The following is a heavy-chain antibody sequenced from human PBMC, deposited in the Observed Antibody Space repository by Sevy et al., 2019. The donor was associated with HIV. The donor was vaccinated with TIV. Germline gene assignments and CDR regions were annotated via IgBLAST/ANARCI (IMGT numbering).Heavy chain of an antibody. CDR3: AKDRYGDYYYFDY. D-gene: IGHD4-17*01. V-gene: IGHV3-30*18. CDR1: GFTFSSYG. J-gene: IGHJ4*02. CDR2: ISYDGSNK. Sequence: GGSLRLSCAASGFTFSSYGMHWVRQAPGKGLEWVAVISYDGSNKYYADSVKGRFTISRDNSKNTLYLQMNSLRAEDTAVYYCAKDRYGDYYYFDYWGRGTLVTVSS.